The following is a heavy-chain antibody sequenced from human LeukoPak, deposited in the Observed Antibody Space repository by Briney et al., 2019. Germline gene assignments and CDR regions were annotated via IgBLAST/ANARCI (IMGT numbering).Heavy chain of an antibody. J-gene: IGHJ4*02. CDR1: GASISSGGHY. V-gene: IGHV4-30-2*01. Sequence: PSETLSLTCTISGASISSGGHYWSWLRHPPGKGLVWIGYIYHTGVTYFNPSLKSRVTISVDRSKTQFSLKLSSVTVADTAFYYCARVYGTSNSYMAFDYWGQGTLVTVSS. D-gene: IGHD1-7*01. CDR3: ARVYGTSNSYMAFDY. CDR2: IYHTGVT.